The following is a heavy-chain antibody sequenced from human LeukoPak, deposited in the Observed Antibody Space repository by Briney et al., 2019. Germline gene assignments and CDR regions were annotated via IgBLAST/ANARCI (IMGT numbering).Heavy chain of an antibody. J-gene: IGHJ4*02. CDR3: ARDTIFGSGSFDF. CDR1: GGSISSGSYY. D-gene: IGHD3-10*01. Sequence: SQTLSLTCTVSGGSISSGSYYWSWIRQPAGKGLEWIGRIYTSGSTNYNPSLKSRVTISVDTSKNQFSLKLSSVTAADTAVYYCARDTIFGSGSFDFWGQGILVTVSS. CDR2: IYTSGST. V-gene: IGHV4-61*02.